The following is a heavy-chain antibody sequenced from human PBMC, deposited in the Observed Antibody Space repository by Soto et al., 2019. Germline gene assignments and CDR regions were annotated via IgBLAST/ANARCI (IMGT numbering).Heavy chain of an antibody. CDR2: ISYDGSNK. CDR3: AKASPLWLSRWFDP. CDR1: GCTFRSYG. V-gene: IGHV3-30*18. J-gene: IGHJ5*02. Sequence: WGSLRLSCAASGCTFRSYGMHWCRQAPGKGLEWVSVISYDGSNKYYADSVKGRVTISRDNSKKTLDLQMNSMKAEATAVYYCAKASPLWLSRWFDPWGKGTLVTISS. D-gene: IGHD5-18*01.